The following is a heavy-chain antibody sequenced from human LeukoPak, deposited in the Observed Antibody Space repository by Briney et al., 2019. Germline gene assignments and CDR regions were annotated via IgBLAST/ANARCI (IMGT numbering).Heavy chain of an antibody. V-gene: IGHV4-61*02. D-gene: IGHD3-3*01. CDR3: ARDRIAIFGVVIHGYFDY. J-gene: IGHJ4*02. CDR2: IYTSGST. Sequence: TSETLSLTCTVYGGSISSGDYYWSWFRQPAGKGLEWIGRIYTSGSTVYSPSLKSRVTISVDTSKNQYSLKLNSVTAADTAVYYCARDRIAIFGVVIHGYFDYWGQGTLVTVSS. CDR1: GGSISSGDYY.